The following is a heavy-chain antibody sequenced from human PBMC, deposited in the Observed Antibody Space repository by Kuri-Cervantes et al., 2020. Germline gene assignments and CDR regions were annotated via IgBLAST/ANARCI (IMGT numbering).Heavy chain of an antibody. CDR1: GFTFSSYA. J-gene: IGHJ4*02. CDR3: ARDYRGSYTGAHY. CDR2: ISYDGSNK. D-gene: IGHD1-26*01. Sequence: GGSLRLSCAASGFTFSSYAMRWVRQAPGKGLEWVAVISYDGSNKYYADSVKGRFTISRDNSKNTLYLQMNSLRAEDTAVYYCARDYRGSYTGAHYWGQGTLVTVSS. V-gene: IGHV3-30-3*01.